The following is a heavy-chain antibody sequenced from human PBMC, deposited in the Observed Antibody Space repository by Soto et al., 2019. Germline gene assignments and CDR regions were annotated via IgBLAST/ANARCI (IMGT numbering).Heavy chain of an antibody. V-gene: IGHV4-34*01. CDR2: TNHSGST. CDR3: ARDKITGLFDY. Sequence: SSETLSLTCAVYGGSFSGYYWTWIRQPPGTGLEWIGETNHSGSTNYNPSLKSRVTISVDTSKNQFSLKLTSVTAADTAVYYCARDKITGLFDYWGQGTLVTSPQ. D-gene: IGHD2-8*02. J-gene: IGHJ4*02. CDR1: GGSFSGYY.